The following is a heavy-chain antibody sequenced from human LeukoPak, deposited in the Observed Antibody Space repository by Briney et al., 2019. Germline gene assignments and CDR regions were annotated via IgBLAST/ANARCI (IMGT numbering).Heavy chain of an antibody. CDR2: IYTSGST. CDR3: ARDLFYGGNSAYYYYYGMDV. Sequence: SQTLSLTCTVSGGSISSGEYYWSWIRQPAGKGLEWIGRIYTSGSTNYNPSLKSRVTMSVDTSKNQFSLKLSSVTAADTAVYYCARDLFYGGNSAYYYYYGMDVWGQGTTVTVSS. CDR1: GGSISSGEYY. V-gene: IGHV4-61*02. J-gene: IGHJ6*02. D-gene: IGHD4-17*01.